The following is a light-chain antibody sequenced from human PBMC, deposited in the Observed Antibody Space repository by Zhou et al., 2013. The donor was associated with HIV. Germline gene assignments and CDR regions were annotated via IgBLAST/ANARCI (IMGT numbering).Light chain of an antibody. Sequence: AIRITQSPSSLSASIGDRVTITCRASQGVGTSVAWYQQKPGKAPNLLIHGASTLNSGVPSRFSGSGSGADFTLKISRVEAEDVGVYYCMQGTHWPPMCSFGQGTKLEIK. CDR2: GAS. J-gene: IGKJ2*04. V-gene: IGKV1-8*01. CDR1: QGVGTS. CDR3: MQGTHWPPMCS.